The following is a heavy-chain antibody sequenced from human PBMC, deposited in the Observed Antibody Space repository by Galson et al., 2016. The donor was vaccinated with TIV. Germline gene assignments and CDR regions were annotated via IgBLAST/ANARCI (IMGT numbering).Heavy chain of an antibody. Sequence: SLRLSCAASGFTFSNAWMTWVRQAPGRGLEWVGRIKSKSDGATTAYAAPVKGRFSISRDDSKDTVYLQMHNLKTEDTALYFCTTDLGYCLTTSCSLGLDYWGQGTLVTVSS. D-gene: IGHD2-2*01. V-gene: IGHV3-15*01. CDR2: IKSKSDGATT. CDR3: TTDLGYCLTTSCSLGLDY. J-gene: IGHJ4*02. CDR1: GFTFSNAW.